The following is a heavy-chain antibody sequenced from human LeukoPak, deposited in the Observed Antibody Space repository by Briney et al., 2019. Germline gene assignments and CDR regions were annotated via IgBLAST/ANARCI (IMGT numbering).Heavy chain of an antibody. J-gene: IGHJ4*02. V-gene: IGHV3-53*01. CDR1: GFIVSNSY. D-gene: IGHD6-13*01. CDR3: AREGYSSGWFRL. CDR2: LHTGGRT. Sequence: GGSLRLSCAASGFIVSNSYMSWVRQAPGKGLEWVSVLHTGGRTFYADSVMGRFTISRDDSKNMVYLQMNSLRTEDTAVYFCAREGYSSGWFRLWGQGTLVTVSS.